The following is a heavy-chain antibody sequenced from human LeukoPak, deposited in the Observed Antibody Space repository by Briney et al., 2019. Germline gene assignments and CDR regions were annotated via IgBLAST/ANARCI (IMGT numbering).Heavy chain of an antibody. CDR2: ISYDGSNK. CDR3: ATNYYDSSGYYYVPYY. CDR1: GFTFSSYA. V-gene: IGHV3-30*04. Sequence: GGSLSLSFAAPGFTFSSYAMHWVRKAPAKGLEWGAVISYDGSNKYYADSVKGRFTISRDNSKNTLYLQMNSLRAEDTAVYYCATNYYDSSGYYYVPYYWGQGTLVTVSS. J-gene: IGHJ4*02. D-gene: IGHD3-22*01.